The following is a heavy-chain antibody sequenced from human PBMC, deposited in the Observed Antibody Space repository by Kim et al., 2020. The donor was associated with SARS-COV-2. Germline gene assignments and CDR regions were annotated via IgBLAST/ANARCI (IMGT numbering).Heavy chain of an antibody. V-gene: IGHV3-23*01. D-gene: IGHD3-16*01. CDR3: ANSRWGY. J-gene: IGHJ4*02. Sequence: YDADSVKGRFTISRDNSKSTLYLQMNSLRVDDTAVYYCANSRWGYWGQGTLVTVSS.